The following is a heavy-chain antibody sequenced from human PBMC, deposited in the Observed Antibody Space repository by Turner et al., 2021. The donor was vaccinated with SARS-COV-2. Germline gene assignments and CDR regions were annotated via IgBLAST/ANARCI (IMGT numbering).Heavy chain of an antibody. CDR1: GFTFSSYW. Sequence: EVPLVESGGGLVQPGGSLRLSCAASGFTFSSYWMSWVRQAPGKGLECVANIKQDGSEKYYVDSVKGRFTISRDNAKNALYLQMNSRRAEDTAVYYCARVLWLYWYFDLWGRGTLVTVSS. CDR3: ARVLWLYWYFDL. V-gene: IGHV3-7*01. CDR2: IKQDGSEK. J-gene: IGHJ2*01. D-gene: IGHD3-16*01.